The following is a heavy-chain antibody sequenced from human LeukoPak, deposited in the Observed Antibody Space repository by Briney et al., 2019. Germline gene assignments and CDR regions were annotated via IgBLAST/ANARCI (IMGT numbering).Heavy chain of an antibody. CDR1: GGSISSYY. Sequence: SETLSLTCTVSGGSISSYYWSWIRHPPGKGLEWIGYIYYSGSTNYNPSLKSRVTISVDPSKNQFSLKLSSVTAADTAVYYRARWALAYYDILTGYYIGYFDYWGQGTLVTVSS. CDR2: IYYSGST. J-gene: IGHJ4*02. D-gene: IGHD3-9*01. V-gene: IGHV4-59*01. CDR3: ARWALAYYDILTGYYIGYFDY.